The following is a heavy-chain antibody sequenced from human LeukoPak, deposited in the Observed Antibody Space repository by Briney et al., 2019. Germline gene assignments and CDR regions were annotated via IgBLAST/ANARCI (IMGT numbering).Heavy chain of an antibody. V-gene: IGHV1-46*01. D-gene: IGHD2-2*01. J-gene: IGHJ3*02. CDR1: GYTFTSYY. Sequence: ASVKVSCKASGYTFTSYYMHWVRQAPGQGLEWMGIINPIGGSTSYAQKFQGRVTMTRDTSTSTVYMELSSLRSEDTAVYYCARDLEDIVVVPDASNDAFDIWGQGTMVTVSS. CDR2: INPIGGST. CDR3: ARDLEDIVVVPDASNDAFDI.